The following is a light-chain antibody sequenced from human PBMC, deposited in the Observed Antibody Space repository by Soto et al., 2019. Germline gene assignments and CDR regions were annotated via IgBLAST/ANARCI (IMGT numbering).Light chain of an antibody. CDR2: DVS. Sequence: QSALTQPASVSGSPGQSITISCTGTSSDVGGYNYVSLYQQHPGKAPKLMIYDVSNRPSGVSNRFSGSKSGNTASLTISGLQAEDEADYYCSSYTSSSTSEVFGGGTKLTVL. CDR1: SSDVGGYNY. CDR3: SSYTSSSTSEV. J-gene: IGLJ2*01. V-gene: IGLV2-14*01.